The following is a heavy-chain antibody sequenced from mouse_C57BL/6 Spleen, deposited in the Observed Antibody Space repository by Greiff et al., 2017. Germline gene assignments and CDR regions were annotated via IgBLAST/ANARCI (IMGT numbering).Heavy chain of an antibody. Sequence: QVQLKQSGAELVRPGASVKMSCKASGYTFTSYNMPWVKQTPRQGLEWIGAIYPGNGDTSYNQKFKGKATLTVDKSSSTAYMQLSSLTSEDSAVYFCARSQDYYYFDYWGQGTSLTVSS. D-gene: IGHD2-13*01. CDR3: ARSQDYYYFDY. J-gene: IGHJ2*02. CDR1: GYTFTSYN. V-gene: IGHV1-12*01. CDR2: IYPGNGDT.